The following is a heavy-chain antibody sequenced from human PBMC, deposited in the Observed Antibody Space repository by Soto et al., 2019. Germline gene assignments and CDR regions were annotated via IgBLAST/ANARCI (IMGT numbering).Heavy chain of an antibody. V-gene: IGHV1-8*01. J-gene: IGHJ6*02. CDR2: MNPNSGNT. CDR3: ATVGRWLSWGVGYYYGMDV. D-gene: IGHD3-10*01. Sequence: QVQLVQSGAEVKKPGASVKVSCKASGYTFTSYDINWVRQATGQGLEWMGWMNPNSGNTGYAQKFQGRVTMTRNTSISTDYMELSSLRSEDTAVYYCATVGRWLSWGVGYYYGMDVWGQGTTVTVSS. CDR1: GYTFTSYD.